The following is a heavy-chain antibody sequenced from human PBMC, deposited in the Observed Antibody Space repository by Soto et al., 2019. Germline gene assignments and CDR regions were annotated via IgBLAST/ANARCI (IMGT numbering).Heavy chain of an antibody. J-gene: IGHJ2*01. D-gene: IGHD5-12*01. Sequence: PSETLSLTCTVSGGSISSSSYNWGWIRQPPGKGLEWIGSIYYSGSTYYNPSLKSRVTISVDTSKNQFSLKLSSVTAADTAVYYCARSDIVATPPNYWYFDLWGRGTLVTVSS. CDR1: GGSISSSSYN. V-gene: IGHV4-39*01. CDR2: IYYSGST. CDR3: ARSDIVATPPNYWYFDL.